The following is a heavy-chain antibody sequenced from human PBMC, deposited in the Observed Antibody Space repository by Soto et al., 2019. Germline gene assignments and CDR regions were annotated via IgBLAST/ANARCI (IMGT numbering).Heavy chain of an antibody. V-gene: IGHV4-30-4*01. CDR2: IYYSGST. Sequence: SETLSLTCTVSGGSISSGDYYWSWIRQPPGKGLEWIGYIYYSGSTYYNPSLKSRVTISVDTSKNQFSLKLSSVTAADTAVYYCARGVTYYYDSSGQPFDYWGQGTLVTVSS. CDR3: ARGVTYYYDSSGQPFDY. D-gene: IGHD3-22*01. J-gene: IGHJ4*02. CDR1: GGSISSGDYY.